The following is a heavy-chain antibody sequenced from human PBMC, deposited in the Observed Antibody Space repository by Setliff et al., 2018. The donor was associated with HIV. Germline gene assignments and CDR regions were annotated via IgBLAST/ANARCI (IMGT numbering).Heavy chain of an antibody. CDR1: GGSITAPYNY. J-gene: IGHJ3*02. Sequence: TLSLTCTVSGGSITAPYNYWSWIRQPPGKGLEWVGYVSYSGAAYYNPSLKTRAAISVDTSKNQFSLNLTSVTAADTAVYFCARPLTTSYNSWGDAFAIWGPGKMVTVS. CDR2: VSYSGAA. D-gene: IGHD3-22*01. CDR3: ARPLTTSYNSWGDAFAI. V-gene: IGHV4-30-4*01.